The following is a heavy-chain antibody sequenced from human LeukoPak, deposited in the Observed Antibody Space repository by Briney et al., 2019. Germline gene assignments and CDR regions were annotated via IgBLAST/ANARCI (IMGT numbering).Heavy chain of an antibody. CDR2: INPNSGGT. CDR3: ARDLYSSSWYAIHPLFDP. D-gene: IGHD6-13*01. J-gene: IGHJ5*02. Sequence: ASVKLSCKASGYTFTGYYMHCVRQAPGQGLEWMGWINPNSGGTNYAQKFQGRVTMTRDTSISTAYMELSRLRSDDTAVYYCARDLYSSSWYAIHPLFDPWGQGTLVTVSS. CDR1: GYTFTGYY. V-gene: IGHV1-2*02.